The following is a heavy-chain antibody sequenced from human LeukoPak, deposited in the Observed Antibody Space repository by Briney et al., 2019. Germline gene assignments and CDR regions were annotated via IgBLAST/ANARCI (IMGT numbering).Heavy chain of an antibody. Sequence: SETLSLTCTVSLSSISNSNYYWGWIRQPPGKGLEWIGSVYYSGTTSYYNTSLKSRVTISLDTSKNQFSLKLSSVTAADTAVYYCARYIANDAFDIWGQGTMVTVSS. V-gene: IGHV4-39*01. CDR1: LSSISNSNYY. J-gene: IGHJ3*02. D-gene: IGHD6-13*01. CDR2: VYYSGTTS. CDR3: ARYIANDAFDI.